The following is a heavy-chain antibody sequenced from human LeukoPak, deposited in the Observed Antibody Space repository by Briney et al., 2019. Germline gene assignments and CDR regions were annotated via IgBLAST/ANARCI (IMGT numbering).Heavy chain of an antibody. Sequence: SQTLSLTCAISGDSVSSNSAAWNWIRQSPSRGLEWLGRTYYRSKWYNDYAVSVKSRITINPDTSKNQFSLQLNSVTPEDTAVYYCARADIVVVPAAQSYFDYWGQGTLVTVSS. V-gene: IGHV6-1*01. CDR1: GDSVSSNSAA. CDR2: TYYRSKWYN. CDR3: ARADIVVVPAAQSYFDY. D-gene: IGHD2-2*01. J-gene: IGHJ4*02.